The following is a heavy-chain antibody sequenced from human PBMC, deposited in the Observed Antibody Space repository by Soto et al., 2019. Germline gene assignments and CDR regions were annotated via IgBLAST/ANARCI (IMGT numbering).Heavy chain of an antibody. Sequence: SETLSLTCTVSGGSISSSSYYWGWIRQPPGKGLEWIGSIYYSGSTYYNPSLKSRVTISVDTSKNQFSLKLSSVTAADTAVYYCARRSQLLPYYYYYYMDVWGKGTTVTVSS. D-gene: IGHD2-2*01. CDR1: GGSISSSSYY. CDR2: IYYSGST. V-gene: IGHV4-39*01. J-gene: IGHJ6*03. CDR3: ARRSQLLPYYYYYYMDV.